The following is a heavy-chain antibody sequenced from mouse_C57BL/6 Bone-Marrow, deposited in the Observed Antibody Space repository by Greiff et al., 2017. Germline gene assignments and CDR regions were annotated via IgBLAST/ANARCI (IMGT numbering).Heavy chain of an antibody. CDR1: GFTFSDYY. V-gene: IGHV5-16*01. CDR3: ARAASIYYGYGFAY. Sequence: EVQLVESEGGLVQPGSSMKLSCTASGFTFSDYYMAWVCQVPEKGLEWVANINYDGSSTYYLDSLKSRFIISRDNAKNILYLQMSSLKSEDTATYYCARAASIYYGYGFAYWGQETLITVSA. J-gene: IGHJ3*01. CDR2: INYDGSST. D-gene: IGHD2-2*01.